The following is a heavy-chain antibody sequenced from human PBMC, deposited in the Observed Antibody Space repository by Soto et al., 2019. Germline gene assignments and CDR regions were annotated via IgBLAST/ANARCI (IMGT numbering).Heavy chain of an antibody. CDR2: IWYDGSNE. J-gene: IGHJ6*02. D-gene: IGHD6-19*01. V-gene: IGHV3-33*01. CDR3: ARDDIPGRAVATYGMDV. Sequence: RGSLRLSCAASGFIFSNFGMHWVRQAPGKGLEWVAVIWYDGSNEYYADSVKGRFTISKDNSKNTLYLQMNSLRAEDTAVYYCARDDIPGRAVATYGMDVWGQGTTVTVSS. CDR1: GFIFSNFG.